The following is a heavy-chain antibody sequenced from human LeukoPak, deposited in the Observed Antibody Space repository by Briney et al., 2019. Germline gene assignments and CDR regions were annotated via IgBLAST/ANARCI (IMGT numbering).Heavy chain of an antibody. Sequence: PSETLSLTCTVSGGSISTSNDYWGWIRQPPGKGLEWIGSIYYSGSTYYNPSLKSLVSISVDTSKNQFSLKLSSVTAADTAVYYCARWVTAPSRDVFDIWGQGTMVTVSS. CDR2: IYYSGST. D-gene: IGHD2-21*02. V-gene: IGHV4-39*07. CDR3: ARWVTAPSRDVFDI. J-gene: IGHJ3*02. CDR1: GGSISTSNDY.